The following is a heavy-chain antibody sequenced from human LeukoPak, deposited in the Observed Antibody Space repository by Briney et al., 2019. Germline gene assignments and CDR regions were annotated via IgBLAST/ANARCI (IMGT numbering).Heavy chain of an antibody. J-gene: IGHJ6*02. Sequence: GGSLRLSCAASGFTFSSYGMHWVGQAPGKGLEWVAFIRYDGSNKYYADSVKGRLTISRDNSKNTLYLQMNSLRAEDTAVYYCAKDSVERFGELFSYYYYYGMDVWGQGTTVTVSS. D-gene: IGHD3-10*01. V-gene: IGHV3-30*02. CDR2: IRYDGSNK. CDR1: GFTFSSYG. CDR3: AKDSVERFGELFSYYYYYGMDV.